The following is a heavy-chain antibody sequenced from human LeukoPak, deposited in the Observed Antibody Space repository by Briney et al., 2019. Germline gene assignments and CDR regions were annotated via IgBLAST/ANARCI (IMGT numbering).Heavy chain of an antibody. V-gene: IGHV1-2*02. D-gene: IGHD5-18*01. CDR3: AVSKQLWLPTVT. CDR1: GYTFTGYY. Sequence: ASVKVSCKAPGYTFTGYYIHWVRQAPGQGLEWMAWINPNSGGTKYAQKFQGRVTMTKDTSISTAYMELSTLTSDDTAVYYCAVSKQLWLPTVTWGQGTLVTVSS. CDR2: INPNSGGT. J-gene: IGHJ1*01.